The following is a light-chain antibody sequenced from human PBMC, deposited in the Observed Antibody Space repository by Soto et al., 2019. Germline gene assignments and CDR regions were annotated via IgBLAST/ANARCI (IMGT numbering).Light chain of an antibody. V-gene: IGKV3-11*01. CDR3: QQRRNWPPYT. Sequence: EIVLTQSPATLSLSPGERATLSCRASQSVSSYLAWYQQKPGQAPRLLIYDASTRATGIPARFSGSGSGTDFTLTISSLEPEDFAVYYCQQRRNWPPYTFGPGTKLEI. J-gene: IGKJ2*01. CDR1: QSVSSY. CDR2: DAS.